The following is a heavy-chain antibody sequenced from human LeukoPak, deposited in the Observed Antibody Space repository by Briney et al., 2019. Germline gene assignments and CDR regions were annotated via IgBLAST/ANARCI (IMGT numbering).Heavy chain of an antibody. J-gene: IGHJ5*02. CDR2: IYYIGST. V-gene: IGHV4-59*01. CDR3: ARDLAHYDFWSGYPPRTAGFDP. Sequence: SDTLPLTCTVSGGSISSYYWSLIRQRPRKRLEWPVYIYYIGSTNSIPSLKSRVTISVDTSKNQFSLKLSSVTAADTAVYYCARDLAHYDFWSGYPPRTAGFDPWGQGTLVTVSS. CDR1: GGSISSYY. D-gene: IGHD3-3*01.